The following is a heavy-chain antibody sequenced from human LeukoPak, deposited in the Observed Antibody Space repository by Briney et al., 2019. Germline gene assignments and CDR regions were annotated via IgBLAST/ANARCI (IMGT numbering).Heavy chain of an antibody. V-gene: IGHV3-30*04. D-gene: IGHD3-22*01. CDR3: ARDPYDSSWGLCYFDY. CDR1: GFTFSRYV. J-gene: IGHJ4*02. Sequence: PGRSLRLSCAASGFTFSRYVMHWVRQAPGKGLEWVAVISSEASMKDYADSVKGRFTVSRDNSKSTLYLEMTSLRAEDTALYYCARDPYDSSWGLCYFDYWGRGNLVTVSS. CDR2: ISSEASMK.